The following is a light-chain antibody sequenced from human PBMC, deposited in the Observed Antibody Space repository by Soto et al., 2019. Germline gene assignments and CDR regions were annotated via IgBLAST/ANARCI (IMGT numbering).Light chain of an antibody. CDR1: QSISRY. CDR3: QQSYNGQFT. Sequence: DIQMTQSPSSLSASVGDRVTVTCRAGQSISRYLNWYQQRPGKAPNLLIYSASSLQTGVPSRISGSGSGTDFTLTITNLQPEDFETYYYQQSYNGQFTFGPGTKVDIK. V-gene: IGKV1-39*01. CDR2: SAS. J-gene: IGKJ3*01.